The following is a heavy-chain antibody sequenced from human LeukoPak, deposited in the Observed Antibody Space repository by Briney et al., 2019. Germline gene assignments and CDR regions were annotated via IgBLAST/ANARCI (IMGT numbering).Heavy chain of an antibody. CDR2: INHSGST. Sequence: PSETLSLTCAVYGGSFSGYYWSWIRQPPGKGLEWIGEINHSGSTNYNPSLKSRVTISVDTSKNQFSLKLSSVTAADTAVYYCARDSGTSGEVKFDPWGQGALVTVSS. D-gene: IGHD3-10*01. V-gene: IGHV4-34*01. CDR1: GGSFSGYY. J-gene: IGHJ5*02. CDR3: ARDSGTSGEVKFDP.